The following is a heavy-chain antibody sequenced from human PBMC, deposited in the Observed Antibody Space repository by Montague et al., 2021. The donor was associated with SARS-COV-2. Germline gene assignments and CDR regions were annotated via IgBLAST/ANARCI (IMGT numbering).Heavy chain of an antibody. J-gene: IGHJ5*02. CDR2: IYTSGXT. CDR1: IGSISSGSYY. V-gene: IGHV4-61*02. Sequence: TLSLTCTVSIGSISSGSYYWSWIRQPAGKGLEWLGRIYTSGXTXYXXXXKXRVTISVDTSKNQFSLKLSSVTAADTAVYYCARDGYSSGWNGLHWFDPWGQGPLVPVSS. CDR3: ARDGYSSGWNGLHWFDP. D-gene: IGHD6-25*01.